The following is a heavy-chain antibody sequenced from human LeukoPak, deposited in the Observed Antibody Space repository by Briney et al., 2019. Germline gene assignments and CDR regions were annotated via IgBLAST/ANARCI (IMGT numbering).Heavy chain of an antibody. CDR3: ARDYDILTGYSSGYYGMDV. CDR1: GGSISSSSYY. Sequence: SETLSLTCTVSGGSISSSSYYWGWIRQPPGKGLEWIGSIYYSGSTNYNPSLKSRVTISVDTSKNQFSLKLSSVTAADTAVYYCARDYDILTGYSSGYYGMDVWGQGTTVTVSS. D-gene: IGHD3-9*01. J-gene: IGHJ6*02. CDR2: IYYSGST. V-gene: IGHV4-39*07.